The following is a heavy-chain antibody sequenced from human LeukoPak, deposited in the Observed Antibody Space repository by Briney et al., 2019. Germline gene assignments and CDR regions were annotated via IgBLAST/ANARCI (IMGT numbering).Heavy chain of an antibody. CDR2: IHYSGST. CDR1: GGTISSYY. D-gene: IGHD6-19*01. CDR3: ARWYSSGWAFDY. J-gene: IGHJ4*02. V-gene: IGHV4-59*08. Sequence: SETLSLTCTVSGGTISSYYWNWVRQPPGKGLEWIGYIHYSGSTKYNPSLKSRVTISVDTSKNQFSLKLSSVTAADTAVYYCARWYSSGWAFDYWGQGTLVTVSS.